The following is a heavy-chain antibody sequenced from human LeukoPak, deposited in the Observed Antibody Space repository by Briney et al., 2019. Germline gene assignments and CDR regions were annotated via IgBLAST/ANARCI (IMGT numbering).Heavy chain of an antibody. CDR1: GGSISSSSYY. Sequence: PSETLSLTCTVSGGSISSSSYYRSWIRQPPGKGLEWIGSIYYSGSTYYNPSLKSRVTMSVDTSKNQFSLKLSSVTAADTAVYYCARGEYYYGSGSPSFDYWGQGTLVTVSS. CDR3: ARGEYYYGSGSPSFDY. CDR2: IYYSGST. V-gene: IGHV4-39*07. J-gene: IGHJ4*02. D-gene: IGHD3-10*01.